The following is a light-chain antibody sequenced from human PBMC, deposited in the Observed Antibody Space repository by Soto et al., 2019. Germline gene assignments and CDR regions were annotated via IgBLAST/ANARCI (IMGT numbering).Light chain of an antibody. Sequence: QSVLTQPPSVSGAPGQRVTISCTGSNSNIGAGYDVHWYQQLPRIAPKLLIYGVTKRPSGVPDRFSGSKSGNTASLTVSGLQADDEAYYYCNSYAGSNIYVFGTGTKVTVL. CDR3: NSYAGSNIYV. V-gene: IGLV1-40*01. J-gene: IGLJ1*01. CDR2: GVT. CDR1: NSNIGAGYD.